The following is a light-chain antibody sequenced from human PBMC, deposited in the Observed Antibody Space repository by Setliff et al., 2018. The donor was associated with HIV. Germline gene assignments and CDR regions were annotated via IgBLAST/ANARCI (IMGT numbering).Light chain of an antibody. Sequence: QSALTQPRSVSGSPGQSVTMSCTGTSSDVGGYNYVSWYQQHPGKAPKLMIYDVSKRPSGVPDRFSGSKSGNTAFPTISGLQGEDEADYYCCSYAGSYTVLFGGGTK. CDR3: CSYAGSYTVL. CDR2: DVS. CDR1: SSDVGGYNY. V-gene: IGLV2-11*01. J-gene: IGLJ2*01.